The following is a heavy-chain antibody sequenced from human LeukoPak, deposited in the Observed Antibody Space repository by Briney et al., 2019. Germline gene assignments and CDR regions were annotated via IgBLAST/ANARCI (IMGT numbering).Heavy chain of an antibody. CDR1: GYTFTSYD. J-gene: IGHJ3*02. CDR3: ARLTLGSESGYQTFDI. Sequence: GASVKVSCKASGYTFTSYDINWVRQATGQGLEWMGWMNPNSGNTGYAQKFQGRVTMTRDTSISTAYMELSRLRSDDTAVYYCARLTLGSESGYQTFDIWGQGTMVTVSS. CDR2: MNPNSGNT. V-gene: IGHV1-8*02. D-gene: IGHD3-22*01.